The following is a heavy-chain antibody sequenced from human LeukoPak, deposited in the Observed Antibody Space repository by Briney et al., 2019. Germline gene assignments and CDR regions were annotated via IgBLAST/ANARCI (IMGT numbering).Heavy chain of an antibody. CDR3: ARGREWEPKVFDY. D-gene: IGHD1-26*01. V-gene: IGHV4-61*05. J-gene: IGHJ4*02. Sequence: SETLSLTCTVSGGSISSTSYYWGWIRQPPGKGLEWIGYIYYSGSTNYNPSLKSRVTISVDTSKNQFSLKLSSVTAADTAVYYCARGREWEPKVFDYWGQGTLVTVSS. CDR1: GGSISSTSYY. CDR2: IYYSGST.